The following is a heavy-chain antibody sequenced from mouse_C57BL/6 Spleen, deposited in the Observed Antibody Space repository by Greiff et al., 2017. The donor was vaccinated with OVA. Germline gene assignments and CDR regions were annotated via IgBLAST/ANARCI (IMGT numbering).Heavy chain of an antibody. CDR1: GYTFTSYT. CDR2: INPSSGYT. CDR3: ARDEGGSWFAY. V-gene: IGHV1-4*01. Sequence: VQRVESGAELARPGASVKMSCKASGYTFTSYTMHWVKQRPGQGLEWIGYINPSSGYTKYNQKFKDKATLTADKSSSTAYMQLSSLTSEDSAVYYCARDEGGSWFAYWGQGTLVTVSA. J-gene: IGHJ3*01. D-gene: IGHD3-1*01.